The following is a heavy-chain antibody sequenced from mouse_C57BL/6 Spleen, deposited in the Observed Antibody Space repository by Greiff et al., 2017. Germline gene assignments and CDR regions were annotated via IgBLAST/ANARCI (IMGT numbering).Heavy chain of an antibody. Sequence: VQLQQSGAELARPGASVKLSCKASGYTFTSYGISWVKQRTGQGLEWIGEIYPRSGNTYYNEKFKGKATLTADKSSSTAYMELRSLTSEDSAVYFCATYYSNYGGFAYWGQGTLVTVSA. CDR2: IYPRSGNT. CDR3: ATYYSNYGGFAY. J-gene: IGHJ3*01. V-gene: IGHV1-81*01. D-gene: IGHD2-5*01. CDR1: GYTFTSYG.